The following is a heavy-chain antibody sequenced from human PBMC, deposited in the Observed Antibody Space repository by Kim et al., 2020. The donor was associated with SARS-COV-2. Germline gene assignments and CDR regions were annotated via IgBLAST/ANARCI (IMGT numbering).Heavy chain of an antibody. Sequence: GGSLRLSCAASGFTFSSYAMHWVRQAPGKGLEWVAVISYDGSNKYYADSVKGRFTISRDNSKNTLYLQMNSLRAEDTAVYYCARGGDHYYYYGMDVWGQG. CDR2: ISYDGSNK. V-gene: IGHV3-30-3*01. J-gene: IGHJ6*02. D-gene: IGHD3-16*01. CDR1: GFTFSSYA. CDR3: ARGGDHYYYYGMDV.